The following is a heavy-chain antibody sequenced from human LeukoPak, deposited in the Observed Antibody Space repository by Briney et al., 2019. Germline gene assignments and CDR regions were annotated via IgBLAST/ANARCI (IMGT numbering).Heavy chain of an antibody. V-gene: IGHV4-34*01. CDR1: GGSLTGYY. D-gene: IGHD3-10*01. CDR3: ARGNRQLAYYGSGSRLPYDS. J-gene: IGHJ4*02. Sequence: SETLSLTCDVSGGSLTGYYWTWIRQPPGKGLEWIGEVNHFESISYNPSLKGRATISADTSKNQLSLKLSSVSAADTAVYYCARGNRQLAYYGSGSRLPYDSWGQGTLVTVSS. CDR2: VNHFESI.